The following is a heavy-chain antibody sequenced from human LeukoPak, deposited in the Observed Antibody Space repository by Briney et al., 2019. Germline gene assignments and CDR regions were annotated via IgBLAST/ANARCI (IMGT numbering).Heavy chain of an antibody. Sequence: KPSQTLSLTCTVSGGSISSGGYYWRWIRQHPGKGLEWIGYIYYSGSTYYNPSLKIRVTISVDTSKNQFSLKLSSVTAADTAVYYCARIERFWFDPWGQGTLVTVSS. CDR3: ARIERFWFDP. CDR1: GGSISSGGYY. V-gene: IGHV4-31*03. CDR2: IYYSGST. D-gene: IGHD6-25*01. J-gene: IGHJ5*02.